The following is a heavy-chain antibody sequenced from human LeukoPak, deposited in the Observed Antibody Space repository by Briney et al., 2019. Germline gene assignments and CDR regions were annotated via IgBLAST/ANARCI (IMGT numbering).Heavy chain of an antibody. D-gene: IGHD6-6*01. V-gene: IGHV1-46*01. CDR2: INPDGGST. J-gene: IGHJ6*03. CDR1: GYTFPSYY. CDR3: ARGEYSSSSGVYYYYMDV. Sequence: ASVKLSCKASGYTFPSYYMHWVRQAPGQGLEWMGIINPDGGSTSCAQKFQGRVTMTRDMSTSTVYMELSSLRSEDTAVYYCARGEYSSSSGVYYYYMDVWGKGTTVTVSS.